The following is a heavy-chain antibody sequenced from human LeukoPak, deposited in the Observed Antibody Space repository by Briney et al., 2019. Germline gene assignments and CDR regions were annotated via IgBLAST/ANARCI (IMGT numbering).Heavy chain of an antibody. CDR2: ISSSSSYI. Sequence: GGSLRLPCAASGFTFSSYSMNWVRQAPGKGLEWVSSISSSSSYIYYADSVKGRFTISRDNAKNSLYLQMNSLRAEDTAVYYCARDLANQLDDYWGQGTLVTVSS. D-gene: IGHD2-2*01. J-gene: IGHJ4*02. V-gene: IGHV3-21*01. CDR1: GFTFSSYS. CDR3: ARDLANQLDDY.